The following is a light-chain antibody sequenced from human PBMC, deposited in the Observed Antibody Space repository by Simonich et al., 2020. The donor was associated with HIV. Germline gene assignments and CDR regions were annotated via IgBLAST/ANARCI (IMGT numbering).Light chain of an antibody. CDR3: QQSYSTPQIT. CDR2: AAS. V-gene: IGKV1-39*01. J-gene: IGKJ5*01. Sequence: DIQMTQSPSSLSASVGDRCIITCRASQSISSYLNWYHQKPGKAPKLLIYAASSLQSGVPLRCSGSGSGTDFTLTISSLQPEDFATYYCQQSYSTPQITFGQGTRLEIK. CDR1: QSISSY.